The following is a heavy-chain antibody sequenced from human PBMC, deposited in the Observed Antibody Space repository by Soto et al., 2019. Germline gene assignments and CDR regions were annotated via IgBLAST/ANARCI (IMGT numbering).Heavy chain of an antibody. V-gene: IGHV1-3*01. CDR3: ASRLSVLDV. CDR2: VNPSNGNT. Sequence: ASLKVSCKTSGYSFLKYAIYWVRQAHVQGLEWIGWVNPSNGNTKYSENFQVRLSLTRDACANTAYMELSSLRSEDTAVYYCASRLSVLDVWGQGTMVTVSS. CDR1: GYSFLKYA. J-gene: IGHJ3*01.